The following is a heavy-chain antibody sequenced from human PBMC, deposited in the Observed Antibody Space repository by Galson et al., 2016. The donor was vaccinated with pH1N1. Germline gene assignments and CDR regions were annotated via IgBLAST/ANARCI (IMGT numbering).Heavy chain of an antibody. Sequence: LRLSCATSGFSFSSYWFHWVRQDPAKGLVWVARIDEDGETTNYADSVRGRFTIYRDNAKNTLYLEMNSLRAGDTAVYYCARDLCGREDYWGQGTLVTVSS. CDR1: GFSFSSYW. D-gene: IGHD1-26*01. V-gene: IGHV3-74*01. J-gene: IGHJ4*02. CDR3: ARDLCGREDY. CDR2: IDEDGETT.